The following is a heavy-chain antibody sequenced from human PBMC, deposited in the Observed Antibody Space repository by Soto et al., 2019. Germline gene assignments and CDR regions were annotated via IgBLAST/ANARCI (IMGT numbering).Heavy chain of an antibody. CDR2: IIPIFGTA. D-gene: IGHD2-15*01. CDR3: ARVRSSASLYYYYYMDD. J-gene: IGHJ6*03. V-gene: IGHV1-69*13. Sequence: SVKVSCKASGGTFSSYAISWVRQAPGQGLEWMGGIIPIFGTANYAQKFQGRVTITADESTSTAYMELSSLRSEDTAVYYCARVRSSASLYYYYYMDDWGKGTTVTVSS. CDR1: GGTFSSYA.